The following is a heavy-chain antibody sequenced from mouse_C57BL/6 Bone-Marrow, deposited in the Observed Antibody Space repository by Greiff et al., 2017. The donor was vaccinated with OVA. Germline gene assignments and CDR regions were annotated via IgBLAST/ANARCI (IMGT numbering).Heavy chain of an antibody. V-gene: IGHV5-9-1*02. J-gene: IGHJ3*01. CDR1: GFTFSSYA. Sequence: EVMLVESGEGLVKPGGSLKLSCAASGFTFSSYAMSWVRQTPEKRLEWVAYISSGGDYIYYADTVKGRFTISRDNARNTLYLQMSSLKSEDTAMYYCTRDYYSNPWFAYWGQGTLVTVSA. CDR3: TRDYYSNPWFAY. CDR2: ISSGGDYI. D-gene: IGHD2-5*01.